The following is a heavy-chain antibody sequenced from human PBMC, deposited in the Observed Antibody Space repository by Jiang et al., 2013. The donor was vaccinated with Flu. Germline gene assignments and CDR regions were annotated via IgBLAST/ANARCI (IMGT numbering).Heavy chain of an antibody. CDR3: VRDYNWAFDS. J-gene: IGHJ4*02. Sequence: SQTLSLTCVISGDSISNNVVAWNWIRQSLSRGLEWLGRTRYISRWLTEYSVSMQGRITINPDTSRNQLSLQLDSATPDDTAIYYCVRDYNWAFDSWGQGTLVTVSS. CDR1: GDSISNNVVA. V-gene: IGHV6-1*01. CDR2: TRYISRWLT. D-gene: IGHD1-1*01.